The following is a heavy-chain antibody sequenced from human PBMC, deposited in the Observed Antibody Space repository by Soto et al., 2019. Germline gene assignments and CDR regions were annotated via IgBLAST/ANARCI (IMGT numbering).Heavy chain of an antibody. CDR1: GFTFSSYA. Sequence: GGSLRLSCAASGFTFSSYAMSWVRQAPGKGLEWVSAISGSGGSTYYADSVKGRFTISRDNSKNTLYLQMNSLRAEDTAVYYCAKDRYCSGGSCYPDPLDYWGQGTLVTVSS. V-gene: IGHV3-23*01. J-gene: IGHJ4*02. D-gene: IGHD2-15*01. CDR3: AKDRYCSGGSCYPDPLDY. CDR2: ISGSGGST.